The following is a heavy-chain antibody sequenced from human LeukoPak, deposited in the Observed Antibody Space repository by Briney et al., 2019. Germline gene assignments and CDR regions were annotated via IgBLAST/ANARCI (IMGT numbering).Heavy chain of an antibody. CDR1: GFTFSSYG. J-gene: IGHJ6*02. CDR3: AKDLIAVAGSPYYYGMDV. V-gene: IGHV3-30*02. CDR2: IRYDGSNK. D-gene: IGHD6-19*01. Sequence: GGSLRLSCAASGFTFSSYGMHWVRQAPGKGLEWVAFIRYDGSNKYYADSVKGRFTISRDNSKNTLYLQMNSLRAEDTAVYYCAKDLIAVAGSPYYYGMDVWGQGTTVTVSS.